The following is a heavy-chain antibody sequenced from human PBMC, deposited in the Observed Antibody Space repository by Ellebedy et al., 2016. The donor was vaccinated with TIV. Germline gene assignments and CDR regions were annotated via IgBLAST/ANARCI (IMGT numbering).Heavy chain of an antibody. D-gene: IGHD3-16*01. J-gene: IGHJ4*02. CDR1: GYTXXDHW. Sequence: PGGSLRLSCADSGYTXXDHWLPWVLXPPGKGLVWVAHINQDGRAIHYVDSVKGRFTISRDNAKNSLYLQMNDLRADDTAVYSGAGERDGGPDDYWGQGTLVTVSS. CDR2: INQDGRAI. V-gene: IGHV3-7*03. CDR3: AGERDGGPDDY.